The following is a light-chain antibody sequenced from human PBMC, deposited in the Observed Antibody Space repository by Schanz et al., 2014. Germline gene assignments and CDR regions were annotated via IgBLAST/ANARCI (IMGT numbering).Light chain of an antibody. Sequence: DIQMTQSPSALSASLRDRVTITCRASQSISSYLNWYQQKPGKAPKFLIYAASSLQSGVPSRFSGSGSGTDFTLTISSLQPEDFATYYCQQSYSTPITFGQGTRLEIK. CDR2: AAS. V-gene: IGKV1-39*01. CDR3: QQSYSTPIT. J-gene: IGKJ5*01. CDR1: QSISSY.